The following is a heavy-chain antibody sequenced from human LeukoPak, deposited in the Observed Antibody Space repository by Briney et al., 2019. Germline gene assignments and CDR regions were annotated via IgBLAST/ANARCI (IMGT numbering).Heavy chain of an antibody. CDR3: ARLVPRGTCYSCWNDY. CDR1: GYSFSSNW. D-gene: IGHD2-15*01. V-gene: IGHV5-51*01. J-gene: IGHJ4*02. CDR2: IYRGDSGN. Sequence: GESLKISCKGSGYSFSSNWIGRVRQMPGKGLEWMGTIYRGDSGNKYSASFQGRVTISAGKTISTAYLLWSSLKTSDTAMYYYARLVPRGTCYSCWNDYWGQGTLVTVSS.